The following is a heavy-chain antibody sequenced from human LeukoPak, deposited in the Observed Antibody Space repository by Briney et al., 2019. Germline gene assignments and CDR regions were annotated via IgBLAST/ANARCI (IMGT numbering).Heavy chain of an antibody. V-gene: IGHV6-1*01. CDR3: ARGAYITFDI. J-gene: IGHJ3*02. CDR2: TYYRSKWYN. Sequence: QTLSLTCVISGDSVSSNSVAWNWIRQSPSRGLEWLGRTYYRSKWYNDYAVSVQGRITVNPDTSKNQFSLQLDSVTPHDTALYYCARGAYITFDIWGQGTMVTVSS. CDR1: GDSVSSNSVA. D-gene: IGHD4-11*01.